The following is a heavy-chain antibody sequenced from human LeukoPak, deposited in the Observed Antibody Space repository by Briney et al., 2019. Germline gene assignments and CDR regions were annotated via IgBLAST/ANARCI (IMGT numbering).Heavy chain of an antibody. CDR1: GGSISSSSYY. D-gene: IGHD3-10*01. CDR3: ASKPKSSMVRGVISRYFDY. J-gene: IGHJ4*02. V-gene: IGHV4-39*07. Sequence: PSETLSLTCTVSGGSISSSSYYWGWIRQPPGKGLEWIGSIYYSGNTYYNPSLKSRVTISVDTSKNQFSLKLSSVTAADTAVYYCASKPKSSMVRGVISRYFDYWGQGTLVTVSS. CDR2: IYYSGNT.